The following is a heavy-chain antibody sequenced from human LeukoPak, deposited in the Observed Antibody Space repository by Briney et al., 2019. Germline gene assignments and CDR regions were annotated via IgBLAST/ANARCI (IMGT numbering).Heavy chain of an antibody. Sequence: GGSLRLSCAASGFTFSSNWMSWVRQAPGKGLEWVANIKQDGSEKYYVDSVKGRFTISRDNAKNSLYLQMNSLRAEDTAVYYCARDDSDLNYYDSSGYYGAYHWGQGTLVTVSS. D-gene: IGHD3-22*01. CDR3: ARDDSDLNYYDSSGYYGAYH. V-gene: IGHV3-7*01. CDR1: GFTFSSNW. CDR2: IKQDGSEK. J-gene: IGHJ4*02.